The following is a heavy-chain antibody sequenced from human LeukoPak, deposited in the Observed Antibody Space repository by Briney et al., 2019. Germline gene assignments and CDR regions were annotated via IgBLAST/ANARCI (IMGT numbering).Heavy chain of an antibody. Sequence: GGSLRLSCTASQFTFSTYAMSWVRQAPGKGLEWVSGISTSDSRTYYADSVKGRFVISRDNSKNTLYLQMNSLRAEDTAVYYCAKRAAAGSGYYNLFVDVWGNGTSVTVSS. D-gene: IGHD6-13*01. CDR1: QFTFSTYA. CDR2: ISTSDSRT. CDR3: AKRAAAGSGYYNLFVDV. J-gene: IGHJ6*04. V-gene: IGHV3-23*01.